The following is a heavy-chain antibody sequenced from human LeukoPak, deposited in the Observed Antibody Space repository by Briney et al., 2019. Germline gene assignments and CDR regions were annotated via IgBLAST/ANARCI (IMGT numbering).Heavy chain of an antibody. V-gene: IGHV4-39*07. CDR1: GGSISSRNYY. Sequence: SETLSLTCTVSGGSISSRNYYWGWIRQPPGKGLECIGYIYYTGTTYYNPSLKSRLTTSVDTSKNQFSLKLSSVTAADTAVYYCARLRNYYYYMDVWGKGTTVTVSS. CDR2: IYYTGTT. J-gene: IGHJ6*03. CDR3: ARLRNYYYYMDV. D-gene: IGHD2-15*01.